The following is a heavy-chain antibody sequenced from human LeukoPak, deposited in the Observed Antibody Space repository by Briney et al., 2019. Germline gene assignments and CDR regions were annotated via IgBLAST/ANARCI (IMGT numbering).Heavy chain of an antibody. J-gene: IGHJ4*02. CDR1: GYTFTVYF. CDR2: INPNSGAT. D-gene: IGHD1-26*01. CDR3: AKTGSSHDFDY. Sequence: GASVKVSCKASGYTFTVYFIHWVRQAPGQGLEWMGRINPNSGATDYAQKFQSRVTMTRDTSISTAYMELSSLKPDDTAVYYCAKTGSSHDFDYWGQGTLITVSS. V-gene: IGHV1-2*06.